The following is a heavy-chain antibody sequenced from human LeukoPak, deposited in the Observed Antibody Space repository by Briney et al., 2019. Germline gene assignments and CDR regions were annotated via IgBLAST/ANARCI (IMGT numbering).Heavy chain of an antibody. J-gene: IGHJ5*02. V-gene: IGHV4-39*01. D-gene: IGHD3/OR15-3a*01. CDR2: IYYTGTT. CDR1: GGSISSSHYY. Sequence: PSETLSLTCTVSGGSISSSHYYWGWIRQPPGKNLEWLGSIYYTGTTHYNPSLKSRVTISVDTSKNQFSLNLSSVTAADTAVYYCARQEIGLRSFDPWGQGTLVTVSS. CDR3: ARQEIGLRSFDP.